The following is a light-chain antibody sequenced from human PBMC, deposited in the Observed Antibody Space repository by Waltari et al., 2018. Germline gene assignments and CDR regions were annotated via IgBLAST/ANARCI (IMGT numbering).Light chain of an antibody. CDR1: QSVSNS. Sequence: EIVMTQSPATLSLSPGDRANLSFRASQSVSNSVAWYQQRPGQPPRLLVHGATTRATGIPDRFSGRGSGTDFTLIISSLEPEDVGVYFCHQETNWSLTFGPGTRLDIK. CDR2: GAT. V-gene: IGKV3D-15*01. CDR3: HQETNWSLT. J-gene: IGKJ3*01.